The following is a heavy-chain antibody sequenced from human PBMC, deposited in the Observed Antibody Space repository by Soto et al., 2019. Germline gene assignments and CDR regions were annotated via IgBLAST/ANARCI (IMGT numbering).Heavy chain of an antibody. CDR1: GGTFSGYA. CDR2: INPIFGTP. CDR3: AREGRHFDY. V-gene: IGHV1-69*06. J-gene: IGHJ4*02. Sequence: SVKVSCKASGGTFSGYAISWVRQAPGQGLEWMGGINPIFGTPHYAQKYQGRVTITADTFKNTAYMELTRLTSDDTAVYFCAREGRHFDYWGQGTLVTVSS.